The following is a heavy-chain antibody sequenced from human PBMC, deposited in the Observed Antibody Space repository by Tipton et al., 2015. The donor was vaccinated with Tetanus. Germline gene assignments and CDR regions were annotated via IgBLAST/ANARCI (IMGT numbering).Heavy chain of an antibody. CDR3: GRALGTVVGTWYFIY. CDR1: GFIFSDYY. V-gene: IGHV3-11*01. CDR2: ISNTGGEA. D-gene: IGHD2-2*01. Sequence: SLRLSCAASGFIFSDYYMNWIRQTPDEGLEWISFISNTGGEAFYADSVKGRFTVSRDNAHNSLYLEMSDLRPDDTAVYYCGRALGTVVGTWYFIYWGQGTLVTVSS. J-gene: IGHJ4*02.